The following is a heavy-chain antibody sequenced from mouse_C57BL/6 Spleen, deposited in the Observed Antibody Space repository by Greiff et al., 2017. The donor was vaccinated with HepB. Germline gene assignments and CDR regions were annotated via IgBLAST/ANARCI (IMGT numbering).Heavy chain of an antibody. D-gene: IGHD1-1*01. Sequence: DVMLVESGGGLVQPGGSLSLSCAASGFTFTDYYMSWVRQPPGKALEWLGFIRNKANGYTTEYSASVKGRFTISRDNSQSILYLQMNALRAEDSATYYCARVITTVGGEFDYWGQGTTLTVSS. CDR1: GFTFTDYY. V-gene: IGHV7-3*01. CDR3: ARVITTVGGEFDY. CDR2: IRNKANGYTT. J-gene: IGHJ2*01.